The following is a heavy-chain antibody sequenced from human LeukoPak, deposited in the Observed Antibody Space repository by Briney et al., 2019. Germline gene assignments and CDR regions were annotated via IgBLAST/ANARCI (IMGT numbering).Heavy chain of an antibody. J-gene: IGHJ4*02. Sequence: SETLSLTCAVYGGSFCGYYWSWIRQPPGKGLEWIGEINHSGSTNYNPSLKSRVTISVDTSKNQFSLKLSSVTAADTAVYYCASIHGGYWGQGTLVTVSS. CDR3: ASIHGGY. CDR2: INHSGST. D-gene: IGHD4-23*01. CDR1: GGSFCGYY. V-gene: IGHV4-34*01.